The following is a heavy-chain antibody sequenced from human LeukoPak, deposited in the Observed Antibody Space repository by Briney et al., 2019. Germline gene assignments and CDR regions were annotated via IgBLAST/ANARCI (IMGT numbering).Heavy chain of an antibody. J-gene: IGHJ4*02. D-gene: IGHD6-6*01. Sequence: SETLSLTCAVYGGSFSGYYWSWIRQPPGKGLEWIGEINHSGSTNYNPSLKSRVTISVDTSKNQFSLELSSVTAADTAVYYCARGRRYSSSPIDYWGQGTLVTVSS. CDR2: INHSGST. CDR1: GGSFSGYY. V-gene: IGHV4-34*01. CDR3: ARGRRYSSSPIDY.